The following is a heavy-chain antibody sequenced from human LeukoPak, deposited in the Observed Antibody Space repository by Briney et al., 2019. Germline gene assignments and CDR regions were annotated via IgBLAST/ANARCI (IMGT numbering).Heavy chain of an antibody. Sequence: SETLSLTCTVSGGSISSYYWSWIRQPPGKGLEWIGYIYYSGSTNYNPSLKNRVSISVDTSKNQFSLKLSFVTAADTAVYYCARREVAGSFDYWGQGTLVTVSS. CDR3: ARREVAGSFDY. CDR1: GGSISSYY. CDR2: IYYSGST. V-gene: IGHV4-59*08. J-gene: IGHJ4*02. D-gene: IGHD2-15*01.